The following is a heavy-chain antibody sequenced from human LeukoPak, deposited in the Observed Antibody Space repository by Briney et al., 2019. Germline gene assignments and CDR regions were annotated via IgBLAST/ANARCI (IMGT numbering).Heavy chain of an antibody. CDR2: FTASGAIT. Sequence: PGGSLRLSCAASGFTFSSYAMTWVRQAPEKGLEWVSTFTASGAITYYADSVKGRFTISRDNSKNTLYLQVNSLRAEDTAVYYCAKDAVAPGSGGDFFDYWGQGTLVTVSP. CDR1: GFTFSSYA. CDR3: AKDAVAPGSGGDFFDY. V-gene: IGHV3-23*01. D-gene: IGHD3-10*01. J-gene: IGHJ4*02.